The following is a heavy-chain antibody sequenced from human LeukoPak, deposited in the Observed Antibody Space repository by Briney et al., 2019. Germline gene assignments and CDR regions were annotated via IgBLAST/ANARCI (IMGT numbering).Heavy chain of an antibody. D-gene: IGHD3-3*01. V-gene: IGHV4-4*02. CDR2: VYHSGST. J-gene: IGHJ6*02. Sequence: SETLSLTCAVSGASIKSNNWWSWVRQPPGQGLEWIGEVYHSGSTHYNPSLESRVTVSVDKSKNRFSLDLSSVTAADTAVYYCARFCNGPGWLSGYYCAIDVWGQGTTVTVSS. CDR1: GASIKSNNW. CDR3: ARFCNGPGWLSGYYCAIDV.